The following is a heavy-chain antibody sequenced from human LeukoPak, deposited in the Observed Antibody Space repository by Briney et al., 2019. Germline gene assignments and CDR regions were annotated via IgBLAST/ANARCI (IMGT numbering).Heavy chain of an antibody. V-gene: IGHV4-61*01. D-gene: IGHD2-2*01. Sequence: SETLSLTCTVSGYSITSGYYWGWIRQPAGKGLEWIGDIYYSGSTNYNPSLKSRVTISVDTSKNQFSLKLSSVTAADTAVYYCARLSVVPAAPYYFDYWGQGTLVTVSS. J-gene: IGHJ4*02. CDR2: IYYSGST. CDR3: ARLSVVPAAPYYFDY. CDR1: GYSITSGYY.